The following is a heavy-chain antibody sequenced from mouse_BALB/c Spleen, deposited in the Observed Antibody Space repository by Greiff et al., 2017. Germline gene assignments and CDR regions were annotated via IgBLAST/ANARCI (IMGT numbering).Heavy chain of an antibody. J-gene: IGHJ1*01. V-gene: IGHV7-3*02. Sequence: EVKLVESGGGLVQPGGSLRLSCATSGFTFTDYYMSWVRQPPGKALEWLGFIRNKANGYTTEYSASVKGRFTISRDNSQSTLYLQMNTLRAEDSATYYCARVYGYDWYFDVWGAGTTVTVSS. CDR2: IRNKANGYTT. D-gene: IGHD2-2*01. CDR1: GFTFTDYY. CDR3: ARVYGYDWYFDV.